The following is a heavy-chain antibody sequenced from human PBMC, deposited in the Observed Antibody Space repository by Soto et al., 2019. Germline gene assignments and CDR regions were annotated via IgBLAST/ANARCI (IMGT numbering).Heavy chain of an antibody. Sequence: QVQLVESGGGLVKPGGSLRLSCAASGFTFSDYYMSWIRQAPGRGLEWISYISTSSIYTIYADYVKGRFTISRDNAKNSLYLQMNSLRAEDSAVYYCARKYYYGSGEHNWFDPWGQGTLVTVSS. V-gene: IGHV3-11*05. J-gene: IGHJ5*02. CDR3: ARKYYYGSGEHNWFDP. D-gene: IGHD3-10*01. CDR1: GFTFSDYY. CDR2: ISTSSIYT.